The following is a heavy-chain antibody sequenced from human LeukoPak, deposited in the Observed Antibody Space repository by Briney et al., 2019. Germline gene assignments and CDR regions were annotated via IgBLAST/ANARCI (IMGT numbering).Heavy chain of an antibody. CDR1: GFTFNNYV. J-gene: IGHJ6*03. CDR2: ISYDGTNK. CDR3: VRSPTYYNMDV. Sequence: GESLRLSCVASGFTFNNYVIHWVRQAPGKGLEWLAVISYDGTNKYYADSVKGRFTISRDHSQSTVDLQMNTLRGADTAVYYCVRSPTYYNMDVWGKGTTVTVSS. V-gene: IGHV3-30*03.